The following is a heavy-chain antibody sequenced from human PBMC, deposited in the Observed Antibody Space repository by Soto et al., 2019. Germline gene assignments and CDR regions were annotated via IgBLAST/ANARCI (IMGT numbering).Heavy chain of an antibody. J-gene: IGHJ3*02. CDR2: TYYRSKWYN. Sequence: SLTLSLTFAISGDSVSCNSSSWNWIRPSPSRGLEWLGRTYYRSKWYNDYAVSVKSRITINPDTSKNQFSLQLNSVTPEDTAVYYCARTRYYYDSSGYYYDDAFDIWGQGTMVTVSS. CDR1: GDSVSCNSSS. V-gene: IGHV6-1*01. CDR3: ARTRYYYDSSGYYYDDAFDI. D-gene: IGHD3-22*01.